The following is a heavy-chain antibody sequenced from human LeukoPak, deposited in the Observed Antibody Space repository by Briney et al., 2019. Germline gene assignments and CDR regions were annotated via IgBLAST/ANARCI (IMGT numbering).Heavy chain of an antibody. D-gene: IGHD6-19*01. CDR2: IGRAGDT. CDR3: ARDSSGWGLAV. V-gene: IGHV3-13*04. CDR1: GFSFNAYD. J-gene: IGHJ6*04. Sequence: GGSLRLSCAAAGFSFNAYDMHWVRQATGRGLEWVSYIGRAGDTYYAGSVKGRFTISRDDAKNSLYLQLNSLGVGDTAVYYCARDSSGWGLAVWGKGPRSPSPQ.